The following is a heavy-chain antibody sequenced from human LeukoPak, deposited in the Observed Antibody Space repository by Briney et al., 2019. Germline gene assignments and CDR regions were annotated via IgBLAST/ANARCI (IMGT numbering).Heavy chain of an antibody. CDR3: ARHPHYYDSSGYYQGDAFDI. V-gene: IGHV4-34*01. J-gene: IGHJ3*02. D-gene: IGHD3-22*01. CDR2: INHSGST. Sequence: SETLSLTCAVYGGSFSGYYWSWIRQPPGKGLEWIGEINHSGSTNYNPSLKSRVTISVDTSKNQFSLKLSSVTAADTAVYYCARHPHYYDSSGYYQGDAFDIWGQGTMVTVSS. CDR1: GGSFSGYY.